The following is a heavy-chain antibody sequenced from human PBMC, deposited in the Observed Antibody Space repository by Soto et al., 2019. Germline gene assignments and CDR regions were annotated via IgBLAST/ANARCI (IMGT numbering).Heavy chain of an antibody. CDR3: AKDNYDFWSGYFEFDP. V-gene: IGHV3-9*01. CDR1: GFTFDDYA. J-gene: IGHJ5*02. CDR2: ISWNSGSI. D-gene: IGHD3-3*01. Sequence: GGSLRLSCAASGFTFDDYAMHWVRQAPGKGLEWVSGISWNSGSIGYADSVKGRFTISRDNAKNSLYLQMNSLRAEDTALYYCAKDNYDFWSGYFEFDPWSQGTLVTVSS.